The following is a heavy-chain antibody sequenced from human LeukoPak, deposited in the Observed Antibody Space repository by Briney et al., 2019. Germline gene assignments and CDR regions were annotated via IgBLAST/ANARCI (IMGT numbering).Heavy chain of an antibody. V-gene: IGHV3-74*01. CDR1: GFTFSGYW. CDR3: ARDTGWYFDL. D-gene: IGHD4-17*01. CDR2: ITGDGSST. J-gene: IGHJ2*01. Sequence: GGSVRLSCAASGFTFSGYWMHWVRLPPGKGLVWVSRITGDGSSTTYADSVKGRFTISRDNATNTLYLQMISLRAEDTAVYYCARDTGWYFDLWGRGTRVTLFS.